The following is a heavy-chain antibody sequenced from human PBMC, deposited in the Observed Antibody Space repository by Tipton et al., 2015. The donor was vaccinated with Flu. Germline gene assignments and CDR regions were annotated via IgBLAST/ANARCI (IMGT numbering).Heavy chain of an antibody. CDR2: IYHSGTA. J-gene: IGHJ5*02. CDR3: ARYPESNYHWFGP. Sequence: TLSLTCTVSGGSISGSRYYWGWIRQPPGKGLEWIGSIYHSGTAYYNPSLKSRVTISVDTSKNQISLKLSSVTAADTAVYYCARYPESNYHWFGPWGQGALVTVSS. CDR1: GGSISGSRYY. D-gene: IGHD4-11*01. V-gene: IGHV4-39*07.